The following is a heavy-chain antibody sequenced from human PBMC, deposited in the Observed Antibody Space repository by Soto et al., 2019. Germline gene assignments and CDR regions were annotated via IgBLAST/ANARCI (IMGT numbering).Heavy chain of an antibody. CDR1: GGSISSGGHY. CDR3: ARDRVFQV. Sequence: PSETLSLTCTVSGGSISSGGHYWSWIRQNPGKGLEWIGYIFSGGSTYYNPSLKSRVIISLDTPKNQFSLMLTSLTAADTAVYYCARDRVFQVWGQGTTVTVSS. J-gene: IGHJ6*02. V-gene: IGHV4-31*03. D-gene: IGHD2-21*01. CDR2: IFSGGST.